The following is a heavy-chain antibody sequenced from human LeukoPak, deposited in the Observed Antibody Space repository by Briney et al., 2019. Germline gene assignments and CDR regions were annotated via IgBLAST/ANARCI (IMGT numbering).Heavy chain of an antibody. CDR3: AREVEYYDSSGYRPHAFDI. Sequence: SETLSLTCTVSGGSINSYYWSWIRQPPGKGLEWIGYIYYSETINYNPSLKSQVTISLDTSKNQFSLKLTSVTAADTAVYYCAREVEYYDSSGYRPHAFDIWGQGTLVTVSS. CDR1: GGSINSYY. D-gene: IGHD3-22*01. CDR2: IYYSETI. J-gene: IGHJ3*02. V-gene: IGHV4-59*01.